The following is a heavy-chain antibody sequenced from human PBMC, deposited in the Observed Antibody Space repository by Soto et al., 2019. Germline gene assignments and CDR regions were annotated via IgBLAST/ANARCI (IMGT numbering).Heavy chain of an antibody. Sequence: GSLRLSCAASGFTFSSYGMHWVRQAPGKGLEWVAVISYDGSNKYYADSVKGRFTISRDNSKNTLYLQMNSLRAEDTAVYYCAKDWSSKRGRITIFYSGMDVWGQGTTVTVSS. V-gene: IGHV3-30*18. CDR2: ISYDGSNK. J-gene: IGHJ6*02. CDR3: AKDWSSKRGRITIFYSGMDV. CDR1: GFTFSSYG. D-gene: IGHD3-9*01.